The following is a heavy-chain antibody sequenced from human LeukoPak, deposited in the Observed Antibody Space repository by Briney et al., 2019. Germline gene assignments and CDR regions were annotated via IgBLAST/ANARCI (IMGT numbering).Heavy chain of an antibody. CDR2: IYSGGTT. J-gene: IGHJ6*03. V-gene: IGHV3-53*01. Sequence: GGSLRLSCAASGFTVSSNYMSSVRQAPGKGLEWVSVIYSGGTTYFADSVKGRFTISRDNSKNTLYLQMNSLRAEDTAVYYCARSAPRGSGSYYYYMDVWGKGTTVTVSS. CDR1: GFTVSSNY. D-gene: IGHD3-10*01. CDR3: ARSAPRGSGSYYYYMDV.